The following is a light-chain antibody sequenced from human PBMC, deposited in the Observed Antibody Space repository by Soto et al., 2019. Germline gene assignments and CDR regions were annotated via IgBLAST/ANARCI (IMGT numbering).Light chain of an antibody. Sequence: EIVLTQSPGTLSLSPGERATLSCRASQSVGSFLAWYQQKPGQAPRLLIYDASIRATGIPARFSGSGSGTEFSLTINSLQSEDFGVYFCQQYDQWWTFGQGTKVDIK. CDR3: QQYDQWWT. V-gene: IGKV3-15*01. J-gene: IGKJ1*01. CDR1: QSVGSF. CDR2: DAS.